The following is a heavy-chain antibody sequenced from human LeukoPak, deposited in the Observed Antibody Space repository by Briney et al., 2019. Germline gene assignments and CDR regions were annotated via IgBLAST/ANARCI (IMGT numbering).Heavy chain of an antibody. CDR3: ARDHPGIAVAGEDY. CDR1: GGTFSSYA. D-gene: IGHD6-19*01. V-gene: IGHV1-69*13. Sequence: ASVKVSCKASGGTFSSYAISWVRQAPGQGLEWMGGIIPIFGTANYAQKFQGRVTITADESTSTAYMELSSLRSEDTAVYYCARDHPGIAVAGEDYWGQGTLVTVSS. J-gene: IGHJ4*02. CDR2: IIPIFGTA.